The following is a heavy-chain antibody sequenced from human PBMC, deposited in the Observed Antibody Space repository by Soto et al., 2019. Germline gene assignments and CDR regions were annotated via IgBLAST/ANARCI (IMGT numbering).Heavy chain of an antibody. CDR1: GFTFSNYW. CDR2: INFDESTT. Sequence: EVQLVESGGGLVQPGGSLRLSCAASGFTFSNYWMHWVRQAPGKGLVWVSRINFDESTTTYADSVQGRITIPRDNAKNTLYVQLKRLRADDTAIYYGVTGGRTAGHVYRFDDWGQGALVTVSS. V-gene: IGHV3-74*01. J-gene: IGHJ4*02. D-gene: IGHD3-16*01. CDR3: VTGGRTAGHVYRFDD.